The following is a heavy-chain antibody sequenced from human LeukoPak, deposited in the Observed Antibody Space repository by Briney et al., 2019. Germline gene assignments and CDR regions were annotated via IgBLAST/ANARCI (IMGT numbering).Heavy chain of an antibody. CDR1: GFTFSDYY. CDR3: ARGSHLLAINTAMVRSYGMDV. D-gene: IGHD5-18*01. V-gene: IGHV3-11*01. Sequence: GGSLRLSCAASGFTFSDYYMSWIRQAPGKGLEWFSYISSSGSTIYYADSVKGRFTISRDNAKNSLYLQMNSLRAEDTAVYYCARGSHLLAINTAMVRSYGMDVWGQGTTVTVSS. CDR2: ISSSGSTI. J-gene: IGHJ6*02.